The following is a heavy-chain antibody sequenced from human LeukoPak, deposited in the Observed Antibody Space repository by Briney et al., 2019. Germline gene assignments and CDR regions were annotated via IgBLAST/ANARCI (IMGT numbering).Heavy chain of an antibody. CDR3: ASRSSSWYGEWFG. CDR2: ISYDGSNK. Sequence: PGGSLRLSCAASGFTFSSYGMHWVRQAPGKGLEWVAVISYDGSNKYYADSVKGRFTISRDNAKSTLYLQMNSLRAEDTAVYYCASRSSSWYGEWFGWGQGTLVTVSS. V-gene: IGHV3-30*03. CDR1: GFTFSSYG. D-gene: IGHD6-13*01. J-gene: IGHJ4*02.